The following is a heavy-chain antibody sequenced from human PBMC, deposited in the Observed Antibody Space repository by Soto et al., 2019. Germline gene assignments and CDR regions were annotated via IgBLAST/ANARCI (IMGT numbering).Heavy chain of an antibody. CDR2: VSNDGRNT. Sequence: VQLVESGGGVVQPGRSLRLSCAASGFTFSDYAMHWVRQAPGKGLEWVAVVSNDGRNTHYADSVKGRFTISRDSSKNTVSLEMTSLRAEDTAVYYCAKGGRQWLITSDFNYWGQGDLVTVSS. J-gene: IGHJ4*02. CDR1: GFTFSDYA. CDR3: AKGGRQWLITSDFNY. V-gene: IGHV3-30*18. D-gene: IGHD6-19*01.